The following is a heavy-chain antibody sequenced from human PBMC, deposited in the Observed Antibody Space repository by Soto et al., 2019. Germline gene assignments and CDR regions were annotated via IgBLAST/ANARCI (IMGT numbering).Heavy chain of an antibody. CDR1: GGSISSSSYY. CDR3: ARHRTSRVFDY. V-gene: IGHV4-39*01. CDR2: IYYSGST. J-gene: IGHJ4*02. D-gene: IGHD1-7*01. Sequence: PSETLSLTCTVSGGSISSSSYYWGWIRQPPGKGLEWIGSIYYSGSTYYNPSLKSRVTISVDTSKNQFSLKLSSVTAADTAMYYCARHRTSRVFDYWGQGTLVTVSS.